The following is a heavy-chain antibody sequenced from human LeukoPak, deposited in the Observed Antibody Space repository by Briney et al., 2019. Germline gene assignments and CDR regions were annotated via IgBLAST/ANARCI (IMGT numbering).Heavy chain of an antibody. CDR3: AIDGRNYYDSSGYYPFDY. CDR2: ISYDGSNK. Sequence: PGGSLRLSCAASGFTLTSYAMHWVRQAPGKGREWVAVISYDGSNKYYAESVNGGFTISRDNSKNTLYLQMNSLRAEDTAVYYCAIDGRNYYDSSGYYPFDYWGQGTLVTVSS. J-gene: IGHJ4*02. D-gene: IGHD3-22*01. CDR1: GFTLTSYA. V-gene: IGHV3-30-3*01.